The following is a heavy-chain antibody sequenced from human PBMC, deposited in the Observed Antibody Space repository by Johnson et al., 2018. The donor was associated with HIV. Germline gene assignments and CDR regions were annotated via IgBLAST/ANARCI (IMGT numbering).Heavy chain of an antibody. J-gene: IGHJ3*02. V-gene: IGHV3-23*04. CDR1: GFTFSSYA. D-gene: IGHD3-10*01. CDR2: IRGSDTNT. Sequence: VQLVESGGGVVRPGGSLRLSCAASGFTFSSYAMSWVRQAPGKGLEWVSAIRGSDTNTYYADHMKGRVTISRDNSKNTRYLQLNSLRAEDTAVYYCAKDRVLIWFGEPPDAFDIWGQGTMVTVSS. CDR3: AKDRVLIWFGEPPDAFDI.